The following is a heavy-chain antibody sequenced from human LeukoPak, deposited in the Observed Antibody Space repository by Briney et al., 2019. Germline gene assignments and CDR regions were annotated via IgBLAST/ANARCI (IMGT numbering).Heavy chain of an antibody. J-gene: IGHJ4*02. D-gene: IGHD2-2*01. CDR1: GGSISSGGYY. Sequence: PSQTLSLTCTVSGGSISSGGYYWSWIRQHPGKGLEWIGYIYYSGSTYYNPSLKSRVTISVDTSKNQFSLKLSSVTAADTAVYYCARGIQQYQLLLGEFDYWGQGTLVTVSS. CDR3: ARGIQQYQLLLGEFDY. V-gene: IGHV4-31*03. CDR2: IYYSGST.